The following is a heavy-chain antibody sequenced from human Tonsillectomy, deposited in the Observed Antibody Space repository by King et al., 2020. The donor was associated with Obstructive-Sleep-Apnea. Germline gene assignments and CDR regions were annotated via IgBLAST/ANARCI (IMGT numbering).Heavy chain of an antibody. J-gene: IGHJ4*02. CDR3: ARAAGG. CDR1: GFSFISDL. D-gene: IGHD3-16*01. V-gene: IGHV3-7*01. Sequence: VQLVESGGGLVQPGGSLRLSCAASGFSFISDLMSWVRQAPGKGLEWVANIKQDGSEKYYGESVKVRFTISSYNAKNSLYLQVNSLIAEDTAVYYCARAAGGWGQGTLVTVSS. CDR2: IKQDGSEK.